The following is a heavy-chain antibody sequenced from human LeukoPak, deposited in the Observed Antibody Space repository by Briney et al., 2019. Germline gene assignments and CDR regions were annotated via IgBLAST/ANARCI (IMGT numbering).Heavy chain of an antibody. CDR3: AKALVGANSGPDAFDI. CDR2: INWNGGST. CDR1: GFTFDDYG. V-gene: IGHV3-20*04. J-gene: IGHJ3*02. D-gene: IGHD1-26*01. Sequence: GGSLRLSCAASGFTFDDYGMSRVRQAPGKGLEWVSGINWNGGSTGYADSVKGRFTISRDNAKNSLYLQMNSLRAEDTAVYYCAKALVGANSGPDAFDIWGQGTMVTVSS.